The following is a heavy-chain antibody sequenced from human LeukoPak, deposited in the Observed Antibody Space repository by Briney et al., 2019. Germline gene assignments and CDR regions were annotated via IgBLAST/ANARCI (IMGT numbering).Heavy chain of an antibody. CDR3: ATPHYDSSGYYNY. J-gene: IGHJ4*02. CDR2: INHSGST. CDR1: GGCFSGYY. D-gene: IGHD3-22*01. Sequence: SETLSLTCAVYGGCFSGYYWSWIRQPPGKGLEWIGEINHSGSTNYNPSLKSRVTISVDTSKNQFSLKLSSVTAADTAAYYCATPHYDSSGYYNYWGQGTLVTVSS. V-gene: IGHV4-34*01.